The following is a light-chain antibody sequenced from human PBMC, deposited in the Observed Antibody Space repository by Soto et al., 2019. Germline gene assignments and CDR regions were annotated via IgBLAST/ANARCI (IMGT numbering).Light chain of an antibody. V-gene: IGLV2-8*01. Sequence: QSALTQPPSASGSPGQSVTLSCTGTSSDVGGYNYVSWYQQHPGKAPKLMIYEVSKRPSGVPDRFSGSKSGNTASLTVSGLQAEDEADYYCSSYAGSQLVFGGGTKLTVL. CDR3: SSYAGSQLV. CDR2: EVS. CDR1: SSDVGGYNY. J-gene: IGLJ2*01.